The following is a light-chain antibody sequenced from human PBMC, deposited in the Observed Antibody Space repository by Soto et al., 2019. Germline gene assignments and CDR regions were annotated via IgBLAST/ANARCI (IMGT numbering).Light chain of an antibody. CDR3: QQYDNLPIT. J-gene: IGKJ5*01. V-gene: IGKV1-33*01. CDR1: QDISNY. CDR2: AAS. Sequence: DIQMTQSPSSLSASVGDRVTITCQASQDISNYLNWYQQKPGKAPKLLIYAASNLETGVPSRFSGSGSGTDFTFTISNLQPEDIATYYCQQYDNLPITFGQGTRLEIK.